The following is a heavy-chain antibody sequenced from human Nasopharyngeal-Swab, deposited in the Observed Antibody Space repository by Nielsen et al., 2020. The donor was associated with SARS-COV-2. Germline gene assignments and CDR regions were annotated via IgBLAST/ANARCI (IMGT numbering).Heavy chain of an antibody. CDR1: GGSISSYY. V-gene: IGHV4-59*01. CDR2: IYYSGST. Sequence: GSLRLSCTVSGGSISSYYWGWIRRPPGKGLEWIGYIYYSGSTNYNPSLKSRVTISVDTSKNQFSLKLSSVTAADTAIYYCARDGRSSWYFDLWGRGTLVTVSS. J-gene: IGHJ2*01. CDR3: ARDGRSSWYFDL.